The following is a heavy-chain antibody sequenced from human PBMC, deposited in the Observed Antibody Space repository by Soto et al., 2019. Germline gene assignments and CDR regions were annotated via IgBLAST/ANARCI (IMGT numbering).Heavy chain of an antibody. J-gene: IGHJ4*02. CDR1: GFTFSSYA. D-gene: IGHD3-10*01. CDR2: ISYDGSNK. CDR3: ARWPLRGSGSYWYYFDY. V-gene: IGHV3-30-3*01. Sequence: QVQLVESGGGVVQPGRSLRLSCAASGFTFSSYAMHWVRQAPGKGLEWVAVISYDGSNKYYADSVKGRFTISSDNSKNTLYLQMNSLRAEDTAVYYCARWPLRGSGSYWYYFDYWGQGTLVTVSS.